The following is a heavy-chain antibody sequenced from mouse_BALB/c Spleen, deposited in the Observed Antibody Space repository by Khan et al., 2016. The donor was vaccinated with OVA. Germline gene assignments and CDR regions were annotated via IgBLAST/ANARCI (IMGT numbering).Heavy chain of an antibody. CDR1: GYTFTDYS. V-gene: IGHV9-2-1*01. CDR2: INTETGEP. J-gene: IGHJ3*01. Sequence: QIQLVQSGPELKKPGETVKISCKASGYTFTDYSMHWVKQAPGKGLKWMGWINTETGEPTYADDFKGRFAFSLETSASTAYLQINNLKNEDTATYFCARSADYGYVADWGQGTLVTVSA. D-gene: IGHD1-2*01. CDR3: ARSADYGYVAD.